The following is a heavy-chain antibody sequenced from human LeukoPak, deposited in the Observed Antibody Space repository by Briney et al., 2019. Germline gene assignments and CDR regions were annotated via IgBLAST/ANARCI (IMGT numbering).Heavy chain of an antibody. CDR3: AKSATKYSGYDVYYFDY. J-gene: IGHJ4*02. CDR1: GFTFSSYG. Sequence: PPGGSLRLSCAASGFTFSSYGMHWVRQAPGKGLEWVAVISYDGSNKYYADSVKGRFTISRDNSKNTLYLQMNSLRAEDTAVYYCAKSATKYSGYDVYYFDYWGQGTLVTVSS. D-gene: IGHD5-12*01. V-gene: IGHV3-30*18. CDR2: ISYDGSNK.